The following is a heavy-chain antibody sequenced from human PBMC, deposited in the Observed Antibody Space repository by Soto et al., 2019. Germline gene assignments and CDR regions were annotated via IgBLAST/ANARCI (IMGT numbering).Heavy chain of an antibody. J-gene: IGHJ5*02. Sequence: PGGSLRLSCAASGFIFSSYWMSWVRQAPGKGLEWVANIKQDGSEKYYVDSVKGRFTISRDNAKNSLYLQMNSLRAEDTAVYYCARQGRPTAGMGWFDPWGPGTLVTVSS. D-gene: IGHD1-1*01. CDR1: GFIFSSYW. CDR2: IKQDGSEK. CDR3: ARQGRPTAGMGWFDP. V-gene: IGHV3-7*01.